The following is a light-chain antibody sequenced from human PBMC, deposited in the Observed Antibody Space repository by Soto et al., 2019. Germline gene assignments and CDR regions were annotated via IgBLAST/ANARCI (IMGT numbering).Light chain of an antibody. CDR3: HQYVTSPLT. CDR1: QSVSSY. J-gene: IGKJ4*01. Sequence: EIVLTQSPGTLALSPGSIATLSCRASQSVSSYLAWCQQKPGQAPRLLIYGVSSSATGIPDRFSGSGSGTDITLTISRLEPEDFAVYYCHQYVTSPLTFAGGTKVEIK. V-gene: IGKV3-20*01. CDR2: GVS.